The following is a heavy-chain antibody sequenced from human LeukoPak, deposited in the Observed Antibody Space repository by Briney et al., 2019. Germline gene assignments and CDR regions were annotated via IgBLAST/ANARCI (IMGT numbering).Heavy chain of an antibody. Sequence: GGSLRLSCAASGFTFSSYAMSWVRQAPGKGLEWVSAISGSGGSTYYADSVKGRFTISRDNSKNTLYLQMNSLRAEDTAVYYCAKAPTIVPRAPSDYWGQGTLVTVSS. D-gene: IGHD3-22*01. CDR2: ISGSGGST. CDR3: AKAPTIVPRAPSDY. J-gene: IGHJ4*02. V-gene: IGHV3-23*01. CDR1: GFTFSSYA.